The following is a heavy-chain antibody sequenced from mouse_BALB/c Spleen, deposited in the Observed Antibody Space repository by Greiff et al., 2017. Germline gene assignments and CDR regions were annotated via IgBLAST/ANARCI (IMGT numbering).Heavy chain of an antibody. J-gene: IGHJ4*01. V-gene: IGHV1-54*01. CDR1: GYAFTNYL. CDR3: ARCYYDYDGYAMDY. Sequence: VKLQQSGAELVRPGTSVKVSCKASGYAFTNYLIEWVKQRPGQGLEWIGVINPGSGGTNYNEKFKGKATLTADKSSSTAYMQLSSLTSDDSAVYFCARCYYDYDGYAMDYWGQGTSVTVSS. CDR2: INPGSGGT. D-gene: IGHD2-4*01.